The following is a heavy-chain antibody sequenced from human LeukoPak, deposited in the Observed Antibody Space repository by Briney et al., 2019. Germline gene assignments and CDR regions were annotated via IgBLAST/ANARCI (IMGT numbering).Heavy chain of an antibody. CDR3: ASLYCSGGSCYPDY. D-gene: IGHD2-15*01. V-gene: IGHV4-4*07. CDR1: GGSISSYY. J-gene: IGHJ4*02. CDR2: IYTSGST. Sequence: TSETLCLTCTVSGGSISSYYWSCIRQPAGKALEWIGRIYTSGSTNYNPSLKSRVTMSVDTSKNQFSLKLSSVTAADTAVYYCASLYCSGGSCYPDYWGQGALVTVSS.